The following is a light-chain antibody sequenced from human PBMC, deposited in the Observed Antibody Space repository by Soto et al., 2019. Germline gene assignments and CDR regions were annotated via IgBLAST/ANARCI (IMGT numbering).Light chain of an antibody. CDR3: GQFVSSPPRT. V-gene: IGKV3-20*01. J-gene: IGKJ1*01. CDR2: GVS. Sequence: EIVLTQSPGTLSLSPGERATLSCRASQSVGSTFLAWYQQKPGQAPRLLIYGVSTRATGIPDRFSGSWSGTDFTLSISRLGPEDFAVYYCGQFVSSPPRTFGQGTKVEIK. CDR1: QSVGSTF.